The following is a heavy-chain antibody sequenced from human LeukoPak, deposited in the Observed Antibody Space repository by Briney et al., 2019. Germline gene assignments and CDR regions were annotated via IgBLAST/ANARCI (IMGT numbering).Heavy chain of an antibody. CDR3: ARGWLDSGYADFDY. V-gene: IGHV4-59*01. CDR1: GRSISSYY. J-gene: IGHJ4*02. CDR2: IYYSGST. Sequence: SETLSLTCTVSGRSISSYYWSWIRQPPGKGLEWIGYIYYSGSTTYNPSLTSRCTISVDTSKKQFALKLSSGTAADTAVYYCARGWLDSGYADFDYWGQGTLVTVSS. D-gene: IGHD5-12*01.